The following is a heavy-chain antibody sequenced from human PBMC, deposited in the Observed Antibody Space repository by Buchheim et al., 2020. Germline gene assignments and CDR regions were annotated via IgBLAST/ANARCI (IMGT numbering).Heavy chain of an antibody. J-gene: IGHJ4*02. V-gene: IGHV3-7*01. Sequence: EVQLVESGGGLVQPGGSLRLSCAASGFTFSSYWMSWVRQAPGKGLEWVANIKQDGSEKYYVDSVKGRFTISRDIAKNSLYLQMNSLRAEDTAVYYCARRSGRHQQWELPLYFDYWGQGTL. CDR2: IKQDGSEK. D-gene: IGHD1-26*01. CDR1: GFTFSSYW. CDR3: ARRSGRHQQWELPLYFDY.